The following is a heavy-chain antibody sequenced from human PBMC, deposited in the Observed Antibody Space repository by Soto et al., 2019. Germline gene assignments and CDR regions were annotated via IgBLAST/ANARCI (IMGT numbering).Heavy chain of an antibody. Sequence: PSETLSLTCTVSGGSISSYYWSWIRQPPGKGLEWIGYIYYSGSTNYNPSLKSRVTISVDTSKNQFSLKLSSVTAADTAVYYCARHQWGRTYCSGGSCYPPYFDYWGQGTLVTVSS. V-gene: IGHV4-59*08. CDR1: GGSISSYY. CDR3: ARHQWGRTYCSGGSCYPPYFDY. D-gene: IGHD2-15*01. CDR2: IYYSGST. J-gene: IGHJ4*02.